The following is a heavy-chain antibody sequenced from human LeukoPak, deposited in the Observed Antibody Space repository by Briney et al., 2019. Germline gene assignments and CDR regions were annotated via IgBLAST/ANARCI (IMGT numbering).Heavy chain of an antibody. CDR1: GGSISSGGNY. J-gene: IGHJ6*02. CDR3: ARYDSGDYNVATRYYGMDV. V-gene: IGHV4-30-2*01. CDR2: INHSGST. Sequence: PSQTLSLTCTVSGGSISSGGNYWSWIRQPPGKGLEWIGEINHSGSTNYNPSLKSRVTISVDTSKNQFSLKLSSVTAADTAVYYCARYDSGDYNVATRYYGMDVWGQGTTVTVSS. D-gene: IGHD4-17*01.